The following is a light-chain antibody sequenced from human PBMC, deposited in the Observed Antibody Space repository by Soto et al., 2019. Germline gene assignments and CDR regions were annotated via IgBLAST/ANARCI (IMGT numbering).Light chain of an antibody. CDR3: QQYGTSPRT. J-gene: IGKJ2*01. CDR1: QSVSSN. V-gene: IGKV3-20*01. CDR2: GAY. Sequence: EIVVTQSPATLSVSPGERATLSCRASQSVSSNLAWYQQKPGQPPRLLIYGAYNRPTGIPDRFTGSGSGTDFTLTISRLQPEDFAVYYCQQYGTSPRTFGQGTKVDI.